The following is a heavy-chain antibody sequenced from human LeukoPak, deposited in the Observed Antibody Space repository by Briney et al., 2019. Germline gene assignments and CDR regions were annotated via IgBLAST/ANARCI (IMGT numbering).Heavy chain of an antibody. J-gene: IGHJ5*02. Sequence: PSETLSLTCTVSGGSISSGSYYWSWIRQPAGKGLEWIGRIYTSGSTNYNPSLKSRVTISVDTSKNQFSLKLSSVTAADTAVYYCAREADRWFDPWGQGTLVTVSS. CDR3: AREADRWFDP. CDR1: GGSISSGSYY. V-gene: IGHV4-61*02. CDR2: IYTSGST.